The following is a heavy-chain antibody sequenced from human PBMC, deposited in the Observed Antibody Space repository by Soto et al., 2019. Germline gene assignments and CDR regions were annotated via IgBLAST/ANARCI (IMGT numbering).Heavy chain of an antibody. CDR1: GGIFSDFS. D-gene: IGHD1-26*01. V-gene: IGHV1-69*02. CDR2: IIPILGIA. J-gene: IGHJ6*02. Sequence: GASVKVSCKASGGIFSDFSFSWVRQAPGQGLEWMGRIIPILGIANYAQKFQGRVTITADKSTSTAYMELSSLRSEDTAVYYCARLRDSDGMDVWGQGTTVTVSS. CDR3: ARLRDSDGMDV.